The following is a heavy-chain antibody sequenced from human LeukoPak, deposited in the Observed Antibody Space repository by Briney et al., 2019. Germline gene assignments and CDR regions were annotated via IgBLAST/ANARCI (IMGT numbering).Heavy chain of an antibody. D-gene: IGHD7-27*01. Sequence: GSLRLSCAASGFTFSSYGMNWVRQAPGKGLEWVAFVRYDGTNKYYTDSVKGRFSISRDNSKNTLYLQMSSLRAEDTAVYYCARHKLGSGYSFDYWGQGTLVTVSS. J-gene: IGHJ4*02. V-gene: IGHV3-30*02. CDR1: GFTFSSYG. CDR2: VRYDGTNK. CDR3: ARHKLGSGYSFDY.